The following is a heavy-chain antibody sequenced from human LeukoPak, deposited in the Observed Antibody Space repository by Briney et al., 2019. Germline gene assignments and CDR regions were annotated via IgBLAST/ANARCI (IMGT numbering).Heavy chain of an antibody. V-gene: IGHV3-23*01. J-gene: IGHJ4*02. Sequence: GGSLRLSCAASGFTFSSYAMSWVRQAPGKGLEWVSTISGSGDSTYYADSVKGRFTISRDNSKNTLYLQMNSLRAEDTAVYYCAKDHREGAPYDVYFDYWGQGTLVTVSS. CDR3: AKDHREGAPYDVYFDY. D-gene: IGHD1-26*01. CDR2: ISGSGDST. CDR1: GFTFSSYA.